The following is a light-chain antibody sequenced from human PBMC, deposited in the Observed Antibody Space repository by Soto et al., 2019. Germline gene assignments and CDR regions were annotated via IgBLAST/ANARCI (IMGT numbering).Light chain of an antibody. V-gene: IGKV3-20*01. J-gene: IGKJ1*01. CDR2: GAS. Sequence: IRLTPSPATLSLSPGARATLSCRVSQSVSSSYLGWYQQKPGQAPRLLMYGASSRATGIPERFSGSGSGTDFTLTISRLEPEDFAVYYCQQYGDSPRTFGLGTKVDIK. CDR3: QQYGDSPRT. CDR1: QSVSSSY.